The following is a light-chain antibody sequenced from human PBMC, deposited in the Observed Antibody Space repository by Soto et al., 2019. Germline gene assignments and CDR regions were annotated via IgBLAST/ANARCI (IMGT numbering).Light chain of an antibody. CDR3: AAWDDSLNGVV. V-gene: IGLV1-44*01. J-gene: IGLJ2*01. Sequence: QSVLTQPPSASGTPGQRVTISCSGISSNIGSNPVDWYQQLPGTAPKVLIYSNNQRPAGVPARFSGSKAGTSASLAISGLQSEDETDYYCAAWDDSLNGVVFGGGTKLTGL. CDR2: SNN. CDR1: SSNIGSNP.